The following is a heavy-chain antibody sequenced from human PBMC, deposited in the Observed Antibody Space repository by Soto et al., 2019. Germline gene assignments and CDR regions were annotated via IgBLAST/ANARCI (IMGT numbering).Heavy chain of an antibody. J-gene: IGHJ6*02. Sequence: QVQLQESGPGLVKPWETLSLTCTVSGGSIRSFYWSWIRQPAGKGLEWIGRIYTSGSTNYNPSLKSRVTMSLDTSKSQVSLKLSSVTASDTAVYFCAGAQGYYYYGMDNWGQGTKVTVSS. CDR3: AGAQGYYYYGMDN. CDR1: GGSIRSFY. CDR2: IYTSGST. V-gene: IGHV4-4*07.